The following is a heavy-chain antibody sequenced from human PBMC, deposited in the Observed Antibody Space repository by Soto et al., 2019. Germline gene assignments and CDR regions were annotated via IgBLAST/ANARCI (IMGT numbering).Heavy chain of an antibody. CDR1: GFTFSSYS. V-gene: IGHV3-48*02. CDR2: ISSSSSTI. J-gene: IGHJ6*02. CDR3: ARDPGDSSGYYYAPRYYYYGMDV. D-gene: IGHD3-22*01. Sequence: EVQLVESGGGLVQPGGSLRLSCAASGFTFSSYSMNWVRQAPGKGLEWVSYISSSSSTIYYADSVKGRFTISRDNAKNSLYLQMNSLRDEDTAVYYCARDPGDSSGYYYAPRYYYYGMDVWGQGTTVTGSS.